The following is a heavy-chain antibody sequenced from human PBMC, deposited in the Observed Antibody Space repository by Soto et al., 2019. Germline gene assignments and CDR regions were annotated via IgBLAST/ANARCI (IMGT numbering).Heavy chain of an antibody. Sequence: QVQLQESGPGLVKPSETLSLTCTVSGGSISSYYWSWIRQPPGKGLEWIGYIYYSGSTNYNPSLKERVTKSVNPAQDPFPLKPGSVAAPGPAGYFWSRLWGRAVGLRGPGTLVTVSS. D-gene: IGHD3-16*01. J-gene: IGHJ4*01. CDR3: SRLWGRAVGL. CDR2: IYYSGST. V-gene: IGHV4-59*08. CDR1: GGSISSYY.